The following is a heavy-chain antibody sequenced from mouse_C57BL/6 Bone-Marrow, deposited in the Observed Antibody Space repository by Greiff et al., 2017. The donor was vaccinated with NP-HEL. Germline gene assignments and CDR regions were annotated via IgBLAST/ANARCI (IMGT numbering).Heavy chain of an antibody. D-gene: IGHD4-1*01. J-gene: IGHJ2*01. CDR1: GFNIKDDY. CDR3: TPVTGTGFN. V-gene: IGHV14-4*01. CDR2: IDPENGDT. Sequence: EVQLVESGAELVRPGASVKLSCTASGFNIKDDYMHWVKQRPEQGLEWIGWIDPENGDTEYASKFQGKATITADTSSNTAYLQLSSLTSEDTAVYYCTPVTGTGFNWGQGTTITVSS.